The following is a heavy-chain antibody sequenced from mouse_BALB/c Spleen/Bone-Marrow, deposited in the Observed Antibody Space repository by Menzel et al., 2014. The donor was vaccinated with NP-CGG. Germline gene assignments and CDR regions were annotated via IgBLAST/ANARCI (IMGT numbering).Heavy chain of an antibody. J-gene: IGHJ4*01. CDR2: IDPANGNT. CDR1: GFNFEDTY. CDR3: ARWEYYAMDY. V-gene: IGHV14-3*02. D-gene: IGHD4-1*01. Sequence: EVQLQESGAELVKPGASVKLSCIASGFNFEDTYMHWVKQRPEQGLEWIGRIDPANGNTKYDPKFQGKATITADTSSNTAYLQLSSLTSEDTAVYYCARWEYYAMDYWGQGTSVTVSS.